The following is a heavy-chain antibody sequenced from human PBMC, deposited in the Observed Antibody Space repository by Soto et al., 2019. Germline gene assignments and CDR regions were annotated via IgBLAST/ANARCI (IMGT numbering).Heavy chain of an antibody. Sequence: GGSLRLSCAASGFTFSSYGMHWVRQAPGKGLEWVAVISYDGSNKYYADSVKGRFTISRDNSKNTLYLQMNSLRAEDTAVYYCAKDIYYYDSSGYGSYYYYYGMDVWGQGTTVTVSS. D-gene: IGHD3-22*01. CDR3: AKDIYYYDSSGYGSYYYYYGMDV. V-gene: IGHV3-30*18. J-gene: IGHJ6*02. CDR2: ISYDGSNK. CDR1: GFTFSSYG.